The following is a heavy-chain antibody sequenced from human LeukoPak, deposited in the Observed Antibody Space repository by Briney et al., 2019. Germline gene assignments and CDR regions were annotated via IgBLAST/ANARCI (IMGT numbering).Heavy chain of an antibody. J-gene: IGHJ4*02. D-gene: IGHD3-22*01. CDR1: GFTFSSYG. CDR2: IWYDGSNK. CDR3: ARDPTDYYDSSGYYYPFDY. Sequence: GGSLRLSCAASGFTFSSYGMHWVRQAPGKGLEWVAVIWYDGSNKYYADSVKGRFTISRDNSKNTLYLQMNSLRAEDTAVYYCARDPTDYYDSSGYYYPFDYWGQGTLVTVSS. V-gene: IGHV3-33*01.